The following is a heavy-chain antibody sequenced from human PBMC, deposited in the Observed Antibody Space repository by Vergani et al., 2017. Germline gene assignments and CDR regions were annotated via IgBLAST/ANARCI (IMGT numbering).Heavy chain of an antibody. Sequence: QVQLVQSGAEVKKPGSSVKVSCKASGGTFSSYAISWVRQAPGQGLEWMGGLIPIFGTANYAQKFQGRVTITADESTSTAYMELSSLRSEDTAVYYCARLGAAGYYDSSELNFVYWSQGTLVTVSS. D-gene: IGHD3-22*01. CDR2: LIPIFGTA. V-gene: IGHV1-69*01. J-gene: IGHJ4*02. CDR3: ARLGAAGYYDSSELNFVY. CDR1: GGTFSSYA.